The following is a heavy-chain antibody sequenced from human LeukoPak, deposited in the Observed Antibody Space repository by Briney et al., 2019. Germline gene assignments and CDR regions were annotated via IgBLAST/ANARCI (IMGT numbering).Heavy chain of an antibody. J-gene: IGHJ4*02. CDR3: ACNDEMATITWNDY. CDR1: GFTFSSYS. Sequence: GGSLRLSCAASGFTFSSYSMNWVRQAPGKGLEWVSSISSSSSYIYYADSVKGRFTISRDNAKNSLYLQMNSLRAEDTAVYYCACNDEMATITWNDYWGQGTLVTVSS. V-gene: IGHV3-21*01. D-gene: IGHD5-24*01. CDR2: ISSSSSYI.